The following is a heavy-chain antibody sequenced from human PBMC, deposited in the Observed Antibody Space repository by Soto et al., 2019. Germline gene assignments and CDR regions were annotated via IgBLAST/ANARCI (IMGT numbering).Heavy chain of an antibody. Sequence: GGSMRLSCAASGVTASSDYIIWVRQAPGKGLEWVSVIYSGGSTYYADSVKGRFTISRHNSKNTLYLQMNSLRAEDTAVYYCARDPYYDFIGYYASHGKDVW. CDR1: GVTASSDY. CDR2: IYSGGST. V-gene: IGHV3-53*04. D-gene: IGHD3-22*01. CDR3: ARDPYYDFIGYYASHGKDV. J-gene: IGHJ6*01.